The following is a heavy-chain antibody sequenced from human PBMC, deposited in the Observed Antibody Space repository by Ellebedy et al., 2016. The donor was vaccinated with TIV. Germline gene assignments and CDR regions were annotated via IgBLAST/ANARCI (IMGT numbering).Heavy chain of an antibody. J-gene: IGHJ2*01. CDR1: GDSTRTHY. CDR3: ARLRHYGGDSVWFFDL. V-gene: IGHV4-59*08. D-gene: IGHD4-23*01. CDR2: ISYSGST. Sequence: MPSETLSLTCPLSGDSTRTHYWTWIRQPPGKPLAWIWYISYSGSTNYNPSLTSRVTISLDTSKNQFSLRLTPVTAADTAVYYCARLRHYGGDSVWFFDLWGRGTLVTVSS.